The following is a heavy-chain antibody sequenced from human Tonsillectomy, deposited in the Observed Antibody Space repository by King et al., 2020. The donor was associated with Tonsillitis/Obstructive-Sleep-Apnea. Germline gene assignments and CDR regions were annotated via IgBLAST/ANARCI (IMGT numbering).Heavy chain of an antibody. CDR1: GFTVSSNS. V-gene: IGHV3-66*01. D-gene: IGHD3-10*01. J-gene: IGHJ6*03. CDR3: AREREDYYGSGSYYNRYYYYYMDV. Sequence: VQLVESGGGLVQPGGSLRLSCVASGFTVSSNSMSWVRQAPGKGLEWVSVIYSGGSTYYADSVKGRFTISKDNSKNTLYLQMKSLRAEDTAVYYCAREREDYYGSGSYYNRYYYYYMDVWGKGTTVTVSS. CDR2: IYSGGST.